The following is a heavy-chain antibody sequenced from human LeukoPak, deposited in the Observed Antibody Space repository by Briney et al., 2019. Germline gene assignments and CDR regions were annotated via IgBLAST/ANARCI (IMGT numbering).Heavy chain of an antibody. D-gene: IGHD2-21*02. CDR3: ARGSEVTQTGYYYYMDV. Sequence: GGSLRLSCAASGFTFSSYSMNWVRQTPGKGLEWVSSISSSSSYIYYADSVKGRFTISRDNAKNSLYLQMNSLRAEDTAVYYCARGSEVTQTGYYYYMDVWGKGTTVTVSS. V-gene: IGHV3-21*01. J-gene: IGHJ6*03. CDR1: GFTFSSYS. CDR2: ISSSSSYI.